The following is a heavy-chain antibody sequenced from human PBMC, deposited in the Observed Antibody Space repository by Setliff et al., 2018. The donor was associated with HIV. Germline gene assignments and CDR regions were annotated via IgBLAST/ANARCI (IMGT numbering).Heavy chain of an antibody. V-gene: IGHV1-18*01. J-gene: IGHJ6*03. CDR3: ARDMGTSEYYYYMDV. CDR2: IIPMSGIA. Sequence: ASVKVSCKASGYTFTSYGISWVRQAPGQGLEWMGGIIPMSGIANYAQKLQGRVTMTRDTSTSTAYMELRSLRSDDTAVYYCARDMGTSEYYYYMDVWGKGTTVTVSS. D-gene: IGHD1-7*01. CDR1: GYTFTSYG.